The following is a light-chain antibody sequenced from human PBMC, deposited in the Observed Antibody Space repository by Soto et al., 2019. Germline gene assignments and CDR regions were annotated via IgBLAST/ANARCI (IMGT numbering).Light chain of an antibody. V-gene: IGKV1-5*01. CDR3: QQYNSYSAT. J-gene: IGKJ1*01. CDR2: DAS. Sequence: DIQMTQSPSTLSASVGDRVTITCRASQSISSWLAWYQQKPGKAPKLLIFDASSLESGTPSRFSGRRSGTQFTLTISSLQPDDFATYYCQQYNSYSATFGQGTKVDI. CDR1: QSISSW.